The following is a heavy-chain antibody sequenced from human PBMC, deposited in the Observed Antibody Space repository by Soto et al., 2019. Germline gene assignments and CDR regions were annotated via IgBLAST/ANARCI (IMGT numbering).Heavy chain of an antibody. J-gene: IGHJ3*02. CDR1: GFTFSSYG. V-gene: IGHV3-30*03. CDR2: ISYDGSNK. CDR3: ALHDAFDI. D-gene: IGHD4-4*01. Sequence: GGSLRLSCAASGFTFSSYGMHWVRQAPGKGLEWVAVISYDGSNKYYADSVKGRFTISRDNSKNTLYLQMNSLRAEDTAVYYCALHDAFDIWGQGTMVTVSS.